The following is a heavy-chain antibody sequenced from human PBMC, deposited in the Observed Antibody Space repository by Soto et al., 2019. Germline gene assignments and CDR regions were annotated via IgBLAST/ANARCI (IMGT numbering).Heavy chain of an antibody. V-gene: IGHV3-53*01. CDR3: ASPPPKVYYGSGSYYNVNYYYGMDV. Sequence: GGSLRLSCAASGFTVSSNYMSWVRQAPGKGLEWVSVIYSGGSTYYADSVKGRFTISRDNSKNTLYLQMNSLRAEDTAVYYCASPPPKVYYGSGSYYNVNYYYGMDVWGQGTTVTVSS. D-gene: IGHD3-10*01. J-gene: IGHJ6*02. CDR1: GFTVSSNY. CDR2: IYSGGST.